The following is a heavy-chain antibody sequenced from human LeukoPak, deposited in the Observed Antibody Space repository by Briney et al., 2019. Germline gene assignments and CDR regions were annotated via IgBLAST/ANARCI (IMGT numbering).Heavy chain of an antibody. CDR2: ISSSSSYI. CDR1: GFTFSGYS. D-gene: IGHD3-9*01. J-gene: IGHJ4*02. CDR3: ARGVVRYFDY. Sequence: GGSLRLSCAASGFTFSGYSMNWVRQAPGKGLEWVSSISSSSSYIYYADSVKGRFTISRDNAKNSLYLQMDSLRAEDTAVYYCARGVVRYFDYWGQGALVTVSS. V-gene: IGHV3-21*01.